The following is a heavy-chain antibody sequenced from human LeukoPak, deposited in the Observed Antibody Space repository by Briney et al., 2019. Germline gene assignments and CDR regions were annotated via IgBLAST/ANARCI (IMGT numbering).Heavy chain of an antibody. CDR3: ARNGYYYDSSGYYSDY. Sequence: SVKVSCKASGGSFSDYSISWVRQAPGQGLEWMGRIIPILGIANYAQKFQGRVTITADKSTSTAYMELSSLRSEDTAVYYCARNGYYYDSSGYYSDYWGQGTLVTVSS. V-gene: IGHV1-69*02. CDR1: GGSFSDYS. J-gene: IGHJ4*02. D-gene: IGHD3-22*01. CDR2: IIPILGIA.